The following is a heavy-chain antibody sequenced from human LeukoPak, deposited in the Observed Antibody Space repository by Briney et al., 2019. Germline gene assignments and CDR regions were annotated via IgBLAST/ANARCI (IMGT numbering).Heavy chain of an antibody. J-gene: IGHJ6*02. CDR3: TREAGIVGTYYYYGMDV. CDR1: GFTFGDYA. CDR2: IRSKAYGGTT. D-gene: IGHD1-26*01. Sequence: GGSLRLSCTASGFTFGDYAMSWVRQAPGKGLEWVGFIRSKAYGGTTEYAASVKGRFTISRDDSKSIAYLQMNSLKTEDTAVYHCTREAGIVGTYYYYGMDVWGQGTTVTVSS. V-gene: IGHV3-49*04.